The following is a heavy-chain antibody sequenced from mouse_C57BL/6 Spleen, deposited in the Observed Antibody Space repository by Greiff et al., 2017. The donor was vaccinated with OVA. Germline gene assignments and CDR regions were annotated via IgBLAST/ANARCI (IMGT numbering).Heavy chain of an antibody. CDR1: GYTFTDYN. J-gene: IGHJ3*01. CDR2: INPNNGGT. Sequence: LVESGASVKIPCKASGYTFTDYNMDWVKQSHGKSLEWIGDINPNNGGTIYNQKFKGKATLTVDKSSSTAYMELRSLTSEDTAVYYCARSGQLRLPWFAYWGQGTLVTVSA. V-gene: IGHV1-18*01. D-gene: IGHD3-2*02. CDR3: ARSGQLRLPWFAY.